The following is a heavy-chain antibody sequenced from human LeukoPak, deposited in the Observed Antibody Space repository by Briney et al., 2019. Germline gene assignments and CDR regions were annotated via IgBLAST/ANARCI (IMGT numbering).Heavy chain of an antibody. CDR3: ARVCYDFWSGYYNPYYFDY. V-gene: IGHV3-7*01. Sequence: GGSLRLSCAASGFTFSSYWMSWVRQAPGKGLEWVANIKQDGSEKYYVDSVKGRFTISRANAKNSLYLQMNSLRAEDTAVYYCARVCYDFWSGYYNPYYFDYWGQGTLVTVSS. D-gene: IGHD3-3*01. CDR1: GFTFSSYW. J-gene: IGHJ4*02. CDR2: IKQDGSEK.